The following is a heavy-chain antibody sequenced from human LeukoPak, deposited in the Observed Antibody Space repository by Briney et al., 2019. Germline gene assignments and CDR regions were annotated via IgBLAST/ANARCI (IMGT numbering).Heavy chain of an antibody. J-gene: IGHJ4*02. V-gene: IGHV4-39*07. CDR1: GGSISSSSYY. CDR3: ARGPRITMVRGVPFDY. Sequence: SETLSLTCTVSGGSISSSSYYWGWIRQPPGKGLEWIGSIYYSGSTYYNPSLKSRVTISVDTSKNQFSLKLSSVTAADTAVYYCARGPRITMVRGVPFDYWGQGTLVTVSS. CDR2: IYYSGST. D-gene: IGHD3-10*01.